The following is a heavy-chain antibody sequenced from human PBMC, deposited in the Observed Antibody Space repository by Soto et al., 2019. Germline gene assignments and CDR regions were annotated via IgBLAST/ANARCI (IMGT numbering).Heavy chain of an antibody. CDR1: GGTFSSYA. V-gene: IGHV1-69*13. Sequence: SVKVSCKASGGTFSSYAISWVRQAPGQGLEWMGGIIPIFGTANYAQKFQGRVTITADESTSTAYMELSSLRSEDTAVYYCARDIAVAGTGWFDPWGQGTLVTVSS. D-gene: IGHD6-19*01. CDR3: ARDIAVAGTGWFDP. CDR2: IIPIFGTA. J-gene: IGHJ5*02.